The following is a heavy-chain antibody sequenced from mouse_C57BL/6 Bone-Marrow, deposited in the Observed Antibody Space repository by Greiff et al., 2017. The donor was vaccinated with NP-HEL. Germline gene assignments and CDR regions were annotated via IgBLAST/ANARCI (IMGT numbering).Heavy chain of an antibody. J-gene: IGHJ2*01. Sequence: QVQLQQSGPGLVQPSQSLSITCTVSGFSLTSYGVHWVRQSPGKGLEWLGVIWSGGSTDYNAAFISRLSISKDNSKSQVFFKMNSLQADDTAIYYCARGYYGSSYPYFDYWGQGTTLTVSS. CDR1: GFSLTSYG. D-gene: IGHD1-1*01. CDR3: ARGYYGSSYPYFDY. V-gene: IGHV2-2*01. CDR2: IWSGGST.